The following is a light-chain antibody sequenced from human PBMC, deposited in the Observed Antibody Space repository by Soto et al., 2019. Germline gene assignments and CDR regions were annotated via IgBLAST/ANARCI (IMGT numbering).Light chain of an antibody. J-gene: IGKJ1*01. CDR3: QQFYNYPRT. CDR2: DAS. CDR1: QDIGTY. Sequence: IRMTQSPSSFSASTGDRVSISCRSTQDIGTYLAWYQQIPGKAPKLLIYDASTLQTGVPSRFSGSGSGTDFTLTISYLQSEHLGNYYCQQFYNYPRTLGQGTKVDIK. V-gene: IGKV1-8*01.